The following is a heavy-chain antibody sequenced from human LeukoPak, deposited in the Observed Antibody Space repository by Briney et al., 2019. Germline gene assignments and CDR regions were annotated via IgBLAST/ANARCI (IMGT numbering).Heavy chain of an antibody. CDR2: FNPNIGGT. CDR3: ARESEEDTYYDFWSGTTRSAFDY. CDR1: GYTFTGYY. V-gene: IGHV1-2*04. D-gene: IGHD3-3*01. J-gene: IGHJ4*02. Sequence: ASVKVSCKASGYTFTGYYMHWVRQAPGQGLEGMGWFNPNIGGTNYAQKFQGWVTMTRDTSISTAYMELSRLRSDDTAVYYCARESEEDTYYDFWSGTTRSAFDYWGQGTLVTVSS.